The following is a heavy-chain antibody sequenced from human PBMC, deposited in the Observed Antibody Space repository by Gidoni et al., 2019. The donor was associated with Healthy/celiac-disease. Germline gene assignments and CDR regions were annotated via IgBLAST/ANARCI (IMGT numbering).Heavy chain of an antibody. J-gene: IGHJ4*02. CDR1: GFDFSSYG. CDR2: IWYDGSNK. Sequence: QVQLVESGGGVVQPGRSLRLYCAASGFDFSSYGMHWVRQAPGKGLEWVAVIWYDGSNKYYAASVKGRFTISRDNSKNTLYLQMISLRAEDTAVYYCARHLRFLEWLLDYWGQGTLVTVSS. V-gene: IGHV3-33*01. D-gene: IGHD3-3*01. CDR3: ARHLRFLEWLLDY.